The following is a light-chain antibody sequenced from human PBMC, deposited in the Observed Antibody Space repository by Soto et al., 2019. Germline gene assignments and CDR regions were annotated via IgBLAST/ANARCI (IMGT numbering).Light chain of an antibody. CDR2: YVS. Sequence: QSALTQPRSVSGSPGQSVTISCTGTSSDVGGYNYVSWYQQHPGKAPKLMNYYVSKRPSGVPDRFSGSKSGDTASLTISGLQAEDEADYCCCSCAGKYYVFGTGTKVTVL. CDR1: SSDVGGYNY. J-gene: IGLJ1*01. CDR3: CSCAGKYYV. V-gene: IGLV2-11*01.